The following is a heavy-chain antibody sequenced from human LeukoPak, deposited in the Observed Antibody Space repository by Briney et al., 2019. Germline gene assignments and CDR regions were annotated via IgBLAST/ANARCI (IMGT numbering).Heavy chain of an antibody. Sequence: PGGSLRLSCAASGFTFSSYAMSWVRQAPGKGLEWVSAISGSGGSTYYADSVKGRFTISRDNSKNTLYLQMNSLRAEDTAVYYCASDFWCGYYSDYWGQGTLVTVSS. CDR2: ISGSGGST. J-gene: IGHJ4*02. V-gene: IGHV3-23*01. CDR3: ASDFWCGYYSDY. D-gene: IGHD3-3*01. CDR1: GFTFSSYA.